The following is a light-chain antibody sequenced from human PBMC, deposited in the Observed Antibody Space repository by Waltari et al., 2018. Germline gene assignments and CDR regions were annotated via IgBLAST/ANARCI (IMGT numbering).Light chain of an antibody. CDR3: LQYGRHWA. CDR2: KSS. CDR1: QSIHNW. V-gene: IGKV1-5*03. Sequence: IQLLQSPSTLAAPIEDTVHLTCRANQSIHNWLAWYQHTPGKAPTLLIYKSSVLPGGVPSRFRGTGSGTEFTLTISGLQPDDFATYYCLQYGRHWAFGPGTKVEI. J-gene: IGKJ1*01.